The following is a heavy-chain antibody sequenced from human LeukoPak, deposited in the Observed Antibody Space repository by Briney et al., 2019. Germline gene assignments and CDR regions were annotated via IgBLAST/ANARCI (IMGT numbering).Heavy chain of an antibody. CDR1: GFTFSDYY. D-gene: IGHD2-15*01. J-gene: IGHJ3*02. CDR2: ISSGGRTI. Sequence: GGCLRLSCAASGFTFSDYYMSWIRQAPGKGLEWVSYISSGGRTIYYADSVKGRFTMSRDNAKNSLYLQMNSLRAEDTAVYYCARPVVAATTPDTFDIWGQGTMVTVSS. V-gene: IGHV3-11*04. CDR3: ARPVVAATTPDTFDI.